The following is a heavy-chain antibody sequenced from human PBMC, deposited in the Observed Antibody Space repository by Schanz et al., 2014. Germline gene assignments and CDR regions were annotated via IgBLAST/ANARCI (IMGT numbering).Heavy chain of an antibody. J-gene: IGHJ4*02. D-gene: IGHD4-17*01. Sequence: QVQLLQSGAEVKKPGASVKVSCKASGYTFTGYYMHWVRQAPGQGLEWMGRINPNSGGTNYAQKFQGRVTMTRDTSISTAYMELSSLRSDDTAVYYCARELRLEYYFDYWDQGTQVTVSS. V-gene: IGHV1-2*02. CDR3: ARELRLEYYFDY. CDR1: GYTFTGYY. CDR2: INPNSGGT.